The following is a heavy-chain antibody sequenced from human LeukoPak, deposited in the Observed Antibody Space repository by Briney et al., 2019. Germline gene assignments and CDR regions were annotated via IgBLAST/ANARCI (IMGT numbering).Heavy chain of an antibody. CDR1: GGSISISSYY. CDR2: IYYSGST. J-gene: IGHJ4*02. CDR3: ARVVYGDYYFDY. D-gene: IGHD4-17*01. V-gene: IGHV4-39*01. Sequence: SSETLSLTCTVSGGSISISSYYWGWIRQPPGKGLEWIGSIYYSGSTYYNPSLKSRVTISVDTSKNQFSLKLSSVTAADTAVYYCARVVYGDYYFDYWGQGTLVTVSS.